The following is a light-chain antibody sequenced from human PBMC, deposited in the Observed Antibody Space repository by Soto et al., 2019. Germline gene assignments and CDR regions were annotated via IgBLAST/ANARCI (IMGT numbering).Light chain of an antibody. CDR3: QQYKSYPYT. V-gene: IGKV1-5*01. CDR1: QSIHRW. Sequence: DIQMTQSPSTLSASVGDRVTISCRASQSIHRWLAWYQQKPGKAPKLLIYDASSLESGVPSRFSGSGSGTDLTLTISSLQPDDFAIYYCQQYKSYPYTFGQGTKLDIK. CDR2: DAS. J-gene: IGKJ2*01.